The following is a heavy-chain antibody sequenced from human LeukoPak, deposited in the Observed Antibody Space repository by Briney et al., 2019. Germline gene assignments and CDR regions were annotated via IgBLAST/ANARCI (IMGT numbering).Heavy chain of an antibody. D-gene: IGHD1-26*01. J-gene: IGHJ4*02. CDR3: ARAPWAGY. V-gene: IGHV3-30*03. Sequence: GGSLRLSCAASGFIFSTYGMHWVRQAPGKGLEWVTVISNDGNNKNYADSVKGRFTISRHNSRNTLYLQVNSLRAEDTAVYYCARAPWAGYWGQGTLVTVSS. CDR2: ISNDGNNK. CDR1: GFIFSTYG.